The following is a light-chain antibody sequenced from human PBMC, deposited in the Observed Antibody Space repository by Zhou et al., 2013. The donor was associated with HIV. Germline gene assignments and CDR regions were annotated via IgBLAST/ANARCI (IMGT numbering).Light chain of an antibody. CDR3: QQFTNWGT. CDR1: QSVANN. V-gene: IGKV3-15*01. Sequence: EIVMTQSPATLSVSPGDRATLSCRASQSVANNLAWYQQKPGQAPRLLIYGASTRGRWYPSPGSRGSGSGTEFTLTITSLQSEDFAVYYCQQFTNWGTFGQGTKLEIK. CDR2: GAS. J-gene: IGKJ2*01.